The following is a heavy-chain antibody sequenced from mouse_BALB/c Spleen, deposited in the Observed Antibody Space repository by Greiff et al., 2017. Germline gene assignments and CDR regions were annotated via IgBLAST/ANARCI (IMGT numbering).Heavy chain of an antibody. Sequence: EVQLQQSGPGLVKPSQSLSLTCSVTGYSITSGYYWNWIRQFPGNKLEWMGYISYDGSNNYNPSLKNRISITRDTYKNQFFLKLNSVTTEDTATYYCARDLEYYGSSYEDYYAMDYWGQGTSVTVSS. CDR2: ISYDGSN. CDR1: GYSITSGYY. CDR3: ARDLEYYGSSYEDYYAMDY. D-gene: IGHD1-1*01. J-gene: IGHJ4*01. V-gene: IGHV3-6*02.